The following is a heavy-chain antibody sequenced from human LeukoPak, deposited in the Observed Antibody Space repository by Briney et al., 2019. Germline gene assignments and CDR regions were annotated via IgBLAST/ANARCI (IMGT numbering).Heavy chain of an antibody. Sequence: GESLQVSCKASGYTFTSYAMHWVRQAPGQRLEWMGWINAGNGNTKYSQKFQGRVTITRDTSASTAYMELSSLRSEDTAVYYCARAWYYDFWSGYYMPLDYWGQGTLVTVSS. CDR3: ARAWYYDFWSGYYMPLDY. D-gene: IGHD3-3*01. V-gene: IGHV1-3*01. J-gene: IGHJ4*02. CDR1: GYTFTSYA. CDR2: INAGNGNT.